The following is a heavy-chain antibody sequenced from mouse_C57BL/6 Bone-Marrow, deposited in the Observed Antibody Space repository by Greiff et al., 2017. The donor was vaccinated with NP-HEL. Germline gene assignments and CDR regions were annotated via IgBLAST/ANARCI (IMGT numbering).Heavy chain of an antibody. CDR1: GYTFTSYW. V-gene: IGHV1-72*01. D-gene: IGHD1-1*01. CDR3: ARSRITTVDPYWYFDV. J-gene: IGHJ1*03. Sequence: QVQLQQPGAELVKPGASVKLSCKASGYTFTSYWMHWVKQRPGRGLEWIGRIDPNSGGTKYNEKFKSKATLTVDKPSSTAYMQLSSLTSEDSAVYYCARSRITTVDPYWYFDVWGTGTTVTVSS. CDR2: IDPNSGGT.